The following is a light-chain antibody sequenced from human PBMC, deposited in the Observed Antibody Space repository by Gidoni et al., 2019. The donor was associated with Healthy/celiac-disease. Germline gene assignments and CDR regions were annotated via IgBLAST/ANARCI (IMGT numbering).Light chain of an antibody. V-gene: IGKV1-8*01. CDR2: AAS. CDR3: QQYYSYPPLT. Sequence: AIRMTQSPSSFSASTGDRVTITCRASQGIISYLAWYQQKPGKAPKLLIYAASTLQSGVPSRFSGSGAWTDFTLTISCLQSEDFATYYCQQYYSYPPLTFGGGTKVEIK. CDR1: QGIISY. J-gene: IGKJ4*01.